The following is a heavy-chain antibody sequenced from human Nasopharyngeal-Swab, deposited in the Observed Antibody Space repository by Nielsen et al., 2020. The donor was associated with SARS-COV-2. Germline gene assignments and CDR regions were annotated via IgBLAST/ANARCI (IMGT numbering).Heavy chain of an antibody. CDR2: VSYDGRHK. D-gene: IGHD3-10*01. V-gene: IGHV3-30*18. J-gene: IGHJ6*02. CDR3: AKSLRGVSLSFGYYYGLDV. Sequence: VRQMPGKGLEWVAVVSYDGRHKSYADSVKGRFTVSRDNSKNTMYLQMSSLRAEDTAIYYCAKSLRGVSLSFGYYYGLDVWGQGTTVPSP.